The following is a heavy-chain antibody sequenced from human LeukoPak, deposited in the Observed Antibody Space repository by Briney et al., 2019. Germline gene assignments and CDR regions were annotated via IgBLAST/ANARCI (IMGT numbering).Heavy chain of an antibody. J-gene: IGHJ4*02. V-gene: IGHV3-30*02. D-gene: IGHD4-11*01. Sequence: GGSLRLSCAPSGFTFSSYGMHWVRQAPGKGLEWVAFIRYDGSNKYYADSVKGRFTISRDNSKNTLYLQMNSLRAEDTAVYYCAKDPGLQDRFWGQGTLVTVSS. CDR1: GFTFSSYG. CDR3: AKDPGLQDRF. CDR2: IRYDGSNK.